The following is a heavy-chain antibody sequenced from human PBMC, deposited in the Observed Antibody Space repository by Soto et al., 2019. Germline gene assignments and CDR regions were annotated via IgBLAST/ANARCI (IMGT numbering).Heavy chain of an antibody. CDR1: GFNXYY. J-gene: IGHJ3*02. Sequence: SXKVSCKASGFNXYYLHWLLQAPGQGLEWIGRINPNSGVTKYAQQFQGRVTFTRDPSITTAFMDLVSLHFYDTSVYYCSLERQLNSPSDGFDIWGQGTMGTVSS. D-gene: IGHD6-13*01. CDR3: SLERQLNSPSDGFDI. V-gene: IGHV1-2*02. CDR2: INPNSGVT.